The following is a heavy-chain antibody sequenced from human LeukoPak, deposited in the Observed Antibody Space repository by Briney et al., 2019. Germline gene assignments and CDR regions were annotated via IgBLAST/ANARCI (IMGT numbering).Heavy chain of an antibody. CDR1: GDSVSSNSAT. D-gene: IGHD1-26*01. CDR3: ARAGSYGYYLYFDL. CDR2: TYYRSKWYI. V-gene: IGHV6-1*01. J-gene: IGHJ2*01. Sequence: SQTLSLTCAISGDSVSSNSATWNWIRQSPSRGLEWLGRTYYRSKWYIDYAVSVKSRITINPDTSKNQFSLQLNSVTPQDTAVYYCARAGSYGYYLYFDLWGRGTLVTVSS.